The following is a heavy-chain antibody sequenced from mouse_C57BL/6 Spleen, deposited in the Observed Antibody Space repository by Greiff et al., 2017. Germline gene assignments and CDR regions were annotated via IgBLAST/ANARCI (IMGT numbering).Heavy chain of an antibody. V-gene: IGHV1-53*01. J-gene: IGHJ1*03. D-gene: IGHD1-1*01. Sequence: QVQLQQPGTELVKPGASVKLSCKASGYTFTSYWMHWVKQRPGQGLEWIGNINPSNGGTNYNEQFKSKATLTVDKSSSTAYMQLSSLTSEDSAVYYCARRGTVVAPYWYFDVWGTGTTVTVSS. CDR3: ARRGTVVAPYWYFDV. CDR2: INPSNGGT. CDR1: GYTFTSYW.